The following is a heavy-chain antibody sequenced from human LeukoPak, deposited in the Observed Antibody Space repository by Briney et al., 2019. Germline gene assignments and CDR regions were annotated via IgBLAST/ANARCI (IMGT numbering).Heavy chain of an antibody. CDR3: ARDRSGGYYDYVWGSYPNWFDP. D-gene: IGHD3-16*02. CDR1: GGSISSYY. Sequence: SETLSLTCTVSGGSISSYYWSWIRQPPGKGLEWIGYIYYSGSTSYNPSLKSRVTISVDTSKNQFSLKLSSVTAADTAVYYCARDRSGGYYDYVWGSYPNWFDPWGQGTLVTVSS. CDR2: IYYSGST. V-gene: IGHV4-59*01. J-gene: IGHJ5*02.